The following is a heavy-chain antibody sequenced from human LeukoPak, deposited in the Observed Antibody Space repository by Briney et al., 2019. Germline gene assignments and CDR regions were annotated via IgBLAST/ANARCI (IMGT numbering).Heavy chain of an antibody. CDR2: IRYDGSNK. J-gene: IGHJ4*02. D-gene: IGHD1-26*01. V-gene: IGHV3-30*02. CDR3: AKVASGSYSSLDEYYFDY. Sequence: GGSLRLSCAASGFTFSSYGMHWVRQAPGKGLEWVAFIRYDGSNKYYADSVKGRFTISRDNSKNTLYLQMNSLRAEDTAVCYCAKVASGSYSSLDEYYFDYWGQGTLVTVSS. CDR1: GFTFSSYG.